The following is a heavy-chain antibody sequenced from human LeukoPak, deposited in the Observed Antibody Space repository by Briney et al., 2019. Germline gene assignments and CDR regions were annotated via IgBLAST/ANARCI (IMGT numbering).Heavy chain of an antibody. V-gene: IGHV3-21*01. CDR2: ISSSSSYI. J-gene: IGHJ4*02. Sequence: GGSLRFSCAASGFTFSSYSMNWVRQAPGKGLEWVSSISSSSSYIYYADSVKGRFTISRDNAKNSLFLQMNSLRAEDTAVYYCARDLPTGEFDYWGQGTLVTVSS. CDR1: GFTFSSYS. D-gene: IGHD7-27*01. CDR3: ARDLPTGEFDY.